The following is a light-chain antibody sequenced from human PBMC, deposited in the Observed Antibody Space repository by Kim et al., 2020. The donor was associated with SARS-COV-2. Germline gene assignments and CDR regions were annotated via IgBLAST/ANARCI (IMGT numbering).Light chain of an antibody. CDR1: QRVSYKN. V-gene: IGKV3-20*01. J-gene: IGKJ2*01. Sequence: SLGKRATLPRRASQRVSYKNLAWYQHKAGPAPRLLIYGATSRAPGIPDRFSGSGSGTDFTLIITRLEPEDFAVYYCQQYDSSLPVTFGQGTKLEI. CDR2: GAT. CDR3: QQYDSSLPVT.